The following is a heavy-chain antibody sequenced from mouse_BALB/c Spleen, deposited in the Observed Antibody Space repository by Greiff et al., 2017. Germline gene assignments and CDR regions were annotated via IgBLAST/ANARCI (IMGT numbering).Heavy chain of an antibody. Sequence: EVQLVETGGGLVQPKGSLKLSCAASGFTFNTNAMNWVRQAPGKGLEWVARIRSKSNNYATYYADSGKDSFPISRDDSQSMLYLQMNNLKTEDTAMYYCVREGDSLTAWFAYWGQGTLVTVSA. J-gene: IGHJ3*01. D-gene: IGHD3-3*01. CDR2: IRSKSNNYAT. CDR1: GFTFNTNA. V-gene: IGHV10S3*01. CDR3: VREGDSLTAWFAY.